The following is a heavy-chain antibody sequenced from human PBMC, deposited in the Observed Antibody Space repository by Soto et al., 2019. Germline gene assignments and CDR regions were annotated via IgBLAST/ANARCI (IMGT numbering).Heavy chain of an antibody. J-gene: IGHJ4*02. D-gene: IGHD3-3*01. Sequence: GGSLRLSCAASGFTFSSYSMNWVRQAPGKELEWVSSISSSSSYIYYADSVKGRFTISRDNAKNSLYLQMNSLRAEGTAVYYCASSDDFWSGYYGYWGQGTLVTVSS. CDR2: ISSSSSYI. CDR3: ASSDDFWSGYYGY. V-gene: IGHV3-21*01. CDR1: GFTFSSYS.